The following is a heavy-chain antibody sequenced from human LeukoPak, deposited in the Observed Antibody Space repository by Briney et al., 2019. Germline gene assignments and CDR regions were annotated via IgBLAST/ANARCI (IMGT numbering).Heavy chain of an antibody. D-gene: IGHD1-26*01. CDR2: ISAYNGNT. Sequence: ASVKVSCKASGYTFTSYGISWVRQAPGQGLEWMGWISAYNGNTNYAQKLQGRVTMTTDTSTSTAYMELRSLRSDDTAVYYCARDGQTFRSGSYSDPFDYWRQGTLVTVSS. CDR3: ARDGQTFRSGSYSDPFDY. V-gene: IGHV1-18*01. J-gene: IGHJ4*02. CDR1: GYTFTSYG.